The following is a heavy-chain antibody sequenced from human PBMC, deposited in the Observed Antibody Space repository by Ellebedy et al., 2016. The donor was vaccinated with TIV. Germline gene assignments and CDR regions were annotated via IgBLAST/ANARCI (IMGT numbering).Heavy chain of an antibody. CDR1: GGSFRGYY. J-gene: IGHJ4*02. D-gene: IGHD3-22*01. Sequence: MPGGSLRLSCAVYGGSFRGYYWSWIRQPPGKGLEWIGEINHSGSTNYNPSLKSRVTISVYTSKKQFSLKLSSVTAADTAVYYCARSSMIVVVPFDYWGQGTLVTVSS. CDR3: ARSSMIVVVPFDY. CDR2: INHSGST. V-gene: IGHV4-34*01.